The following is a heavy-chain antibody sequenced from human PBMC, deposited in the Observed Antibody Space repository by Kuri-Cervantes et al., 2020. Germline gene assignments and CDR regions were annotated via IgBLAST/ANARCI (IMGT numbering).Heavy chain of an antibody. Sequence: GESLKISCAASGFTFSSYGMHWVRQAPGKGLEWVAVISYDGSNKYYADSVKGRFTISRDNAKNSLYLQMNSLRAEDTAVYYCARVFDLWGRGTLVTVSS. CDR2: ISYDGSNK. CDR1: GFTFSSYG. V-gene: IGHV3-30*03. J-gene: IGHJ2*01. CDR3: ARVFDL.